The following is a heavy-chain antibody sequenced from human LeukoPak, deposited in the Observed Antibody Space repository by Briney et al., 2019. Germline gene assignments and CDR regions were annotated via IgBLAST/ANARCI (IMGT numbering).Heavy chain of an antibody. J-gene: IGHJ3*02. V-gene: IGHV1-8*01. Sequence: WASVKVSCKASGYTFTSYDINWVRQASGQGLEWMGWMNPNSGNTGYAQKFQGRVTITTDESTSTAYMELSSLRSEDTAVYYCARDRIAAAAKPDAFDIWGQGTMVTVSS. CDR2: MNPNSGNT. D-gene: IGHD6-13*01. CDR1: GYTFTSYD. CDR3: ARDRIAAAAKPDAFDI.